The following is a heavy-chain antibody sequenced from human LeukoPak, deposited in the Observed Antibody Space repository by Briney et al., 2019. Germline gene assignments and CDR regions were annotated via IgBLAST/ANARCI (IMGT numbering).Heavy chain of an antibody. D-gene: IGHD3-10*01. J-gene: IGHJ6*02. CDR1: GFTVSSNY. CDR3: ARDRVTMVRGVIQNSYYYYGMDV. CDR2: IYSGGST. V-gene: IGHV3-53*04. Sequence: GGSLRLSCAASGFTVSSNYMSWVRQAPGKGLEWVSVIYSGGSTYYADSVKGRFTISRHNSKHTLYLQMNSLRAEDTAVYYCARDRVTMVRGVIQNSYYYYGMDVWGQGTTVTVSS.